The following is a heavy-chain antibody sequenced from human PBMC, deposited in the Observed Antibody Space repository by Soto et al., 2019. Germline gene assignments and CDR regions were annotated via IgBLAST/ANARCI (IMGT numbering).Heavy chain of an antibody. CDR2: IYYSGST. CDR3: ARGDYYDSSGYYSYFDY. CDR1: GGSISSGGYY. J-gene: IGHJ4*02. Sequence: SETLSLTCTVSGGSISSGGYYWSWIRQHPGKGLEWIGYIYYSGSTYYNPSLKSRVTISVDTSKNQFSLKLSSVTAADTAVYYCARGDYYDSSGYYSYFDYWGQGTLVTVSS. D-gene: IGHD3-22*01. V-gene: IGHV4-31*03.